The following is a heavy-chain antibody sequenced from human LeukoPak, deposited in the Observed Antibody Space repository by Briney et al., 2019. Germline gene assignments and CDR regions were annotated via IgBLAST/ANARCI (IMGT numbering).Heavy chain of an antibody. CDR1: GGTFSIYA. D-gene: IGHD2-2*01. Sequence: ASVNVSCKASGGTFSIYAISWVRQAPGQGLEWMGGIIPIFGTANYAQKFQGRVTITADESTSTAYMELSSLRSEDTAVYYCGSPDIVVVPAANHYYYYGMDVWGQGTTVTVSS. CDR2: IIPIFGTA. J-gene: IGHJ6*02. CDR3: GSPDIVVVPAANHYYYYGMDV. V-gene: IGHV1-69*13.